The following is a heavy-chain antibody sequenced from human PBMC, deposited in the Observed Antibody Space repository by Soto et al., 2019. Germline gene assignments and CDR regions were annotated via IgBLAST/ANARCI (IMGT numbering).Heavy chain of an antibody. CDR3: ARDAYYYGSSGFDY. CDR2: IYYSGST. V-gene: IGHV4-61*01. D-gene: IGHD3-22*01. Sequence: PSETLSLTCTVSGGSVSSGSYYWSWIRQPPGKGLEWIGYIYYSGSTNYNPSLKSRVTISVDTSKNQFSLKLSSVTAADTAVYYCARDAYYYGSSGFDYWGQGTLVTVSS. CDR1: GGSVSSGSYY. J-gene: IGHJ4*02.